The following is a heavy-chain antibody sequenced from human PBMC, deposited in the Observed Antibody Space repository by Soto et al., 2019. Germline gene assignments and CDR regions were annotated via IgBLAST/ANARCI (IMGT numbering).Heavy chain of an antibody. CDR3: ARDHVVAAAGPCFDY. CDR1: GFTFSSYG. V-gene: IGHV3-30*03. CDR2: ISYDGSNK. J-gene: IGHJ4*02. D-gene: IGHD6-13*01. Sequence: QVQLVESGGGVVQPGRSLRLSCAASGFTFSSYGMHWVRQAPGKGLEWVAVISYDGSNKYYADSVKGRFTISRDNYKNTLSLQMNSLRAEDSAVYYCARDHVVAAAGPCFDYWGQGTLVTVSS.